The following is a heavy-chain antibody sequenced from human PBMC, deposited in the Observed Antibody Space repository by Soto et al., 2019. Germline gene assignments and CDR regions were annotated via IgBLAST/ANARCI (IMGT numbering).Heavy chain of an antibody. Sequence: QVQLVESGGGLVKPGGSLRLSCAASGFTFSDYYMSWIRQAPGKGLEWVSYISSSSSYKNYADSVKGRLNISRDNAKNSLYLQMNSLRAEETAVYYCARKGYYYGSGSLYGMDVWGQGTTVTVSS. CDR1: GFTFSDYY. J-gene: IGHJ6*02. CDR2: ISSSSSYK. V-gene: IGHV3-11*06. D-gene: IGHD3-10*01. CDR3: ARKGYYYGSGSLYGMDV.